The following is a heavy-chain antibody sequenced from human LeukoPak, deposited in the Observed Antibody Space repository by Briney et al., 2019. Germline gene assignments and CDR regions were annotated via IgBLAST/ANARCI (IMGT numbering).Heavy chain of an antibody. Sequence: PGRSLRLSCAASGFTFDDYAMHWVRQAPGKGLEWVSGISWNSGSIGYADSVKGRFTISRDNAKNSLYLQMNSLRAEDTAVYYCARDGQHYYYYYMDVWGKGTTVTVSS. CDR1: GFTFDDYA. CDR2: ISWNSGSI. J-gene: IGHJ6*03. V-gene: IGHV3-9*01. CDR3: ARDGQHYYYYYMDV.